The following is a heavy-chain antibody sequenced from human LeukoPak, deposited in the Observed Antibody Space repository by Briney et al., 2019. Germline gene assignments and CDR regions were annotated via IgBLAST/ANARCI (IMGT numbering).Heavy chain of an antibody. CDR1: GYTFTIYD. CDR2: MNPNSGNT. CDR3: ARVHSQWLVLNY. V-gene: IGHV1-8*01. J-gene: IGHJ4*02. Sequence: GASVKVSCNASGYTFTIYDINWVRQATGQGLEWMGWMNPNSGNTGYAQKFQGRVTMTRNTSISTAYMELSSLRSEDTAVYYCARVHSQWLVLNYWGQGTLVTVSS. D-gene: IGHD6-19*01.